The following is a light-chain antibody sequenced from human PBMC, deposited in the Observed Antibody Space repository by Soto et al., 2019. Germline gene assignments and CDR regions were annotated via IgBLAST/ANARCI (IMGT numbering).Light chain of an antibody. CDR3: QQYYSYPPT. CDR1: QGIRSY. CDR2: AAS. J-gene: IGKJ1*01. V-gene: IGKV1-8*01. Sequence: AIRMTQSPSSFSASTGDRVTITCRASQGIRSYLAWYQQKTVKAPKLLIYAASTLQSGVPSRFSGSGSGTDFTLTISCLQSEDFATYYCQQYYSYPPTFGQGTKVEIK.